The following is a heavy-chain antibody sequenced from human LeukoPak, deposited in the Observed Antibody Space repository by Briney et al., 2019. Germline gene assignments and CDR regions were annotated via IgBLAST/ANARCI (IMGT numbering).Heavy chain of an antibody. V-gene: IGHV3-30-3*01. CDR3: ARNGPRPVGNNWFDP. J-gene: IGHJ5*02. Sequence: PGGSLRLSCAASGFTFSSYAMHWVRQAPGKGLEWVAVISYDGSNKYYADSVKGRFTISRDNSKNTLYLQMNSLRAEDTAAYYCARNGPRPVGNNWFDPWGQGTLVTVSS. D-gene: IGHD1-26*01. CDR1: GFTFSSYA. CDR2: ISYDGSNK.